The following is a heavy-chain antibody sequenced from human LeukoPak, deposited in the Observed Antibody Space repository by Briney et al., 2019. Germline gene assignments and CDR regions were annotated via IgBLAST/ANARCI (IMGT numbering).Heavy chain of an antibody. CDR1: GGSISSSSYY. V-gene: IGHV4-39*07. CDR3: ARGTTPGDDGSFGY. Sequence: PSETLSLTCTVSGGSISSSSYYWGWIRQPPGKGLEWIGSIYYSGSTYYNPSLKSRVTISVDTSKNQFSLKLSSVTAADTAVYYCARGTTPGDDGSFGYWGQGTLVTVSS. CDR2: IYYSGST. J-gene: IGHJ4*02. D-gene: IGHD3-22*01.